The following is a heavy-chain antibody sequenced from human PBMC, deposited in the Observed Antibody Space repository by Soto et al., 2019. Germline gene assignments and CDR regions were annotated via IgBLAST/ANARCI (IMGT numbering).Heavy chain of an antibody. CDR2: IIPIFGTA. CDR3: ARDAGWELLPYYYGMDV. V-gene: IGHV1-69*01. J-gene: IGHJ6*02. D-gene: IGHD1-26*01. CDR1: GGTFSSYA. Sequence: QVQLVQSGAEVKKPGSSVKVSCKASGGTFSSYAISWVRQAPGQGLEWMGGIIPIFGTANYAQKSQGRVTITADESTSTAYMELSSLRSEDTAVYYCARDAGWELLPYYYGMDVWGQGTTVTVSS.